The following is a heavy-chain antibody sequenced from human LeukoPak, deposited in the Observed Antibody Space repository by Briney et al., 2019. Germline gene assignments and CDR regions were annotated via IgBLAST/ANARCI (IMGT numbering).Heavy chain of an antibody. CDR1: GGTFSSYA. Sequence: ASVKVSCKASGGTFSSYAISWVRQAPGQGLEWMGWISAYNGNTNYAQKLQGRVTMTTDTSTSTAYMELRSLRSDDTAVYYCARVWGSGEEGYFDYWGQGTLVTVSS. J-gene: IGHJ4*02. D-gene: IGHD3-16*01. CDR3: ARVWGSGEEGYFDY. V-gene: IGHV1-18*01. CDR2: ISAYNGNT.